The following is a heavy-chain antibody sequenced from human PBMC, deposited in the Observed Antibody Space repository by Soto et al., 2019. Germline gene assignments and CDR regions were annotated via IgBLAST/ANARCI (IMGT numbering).Heavy chain of an antibody. J-gene: IGHJ5*02. Sequence: QVQLQQWGAGLLKPSETLSLTCAVYGGSFSGYYWSWIRQPPGKGLEWIGEINHSGSTNYNPSLKRRATLAVDTSKNQFSLTLSSVTAADTAMYYCAARYCSGGSCPDNWFDPWGQGTLVTVSS. CDR1: GGSFSGYY. CDR2: INHSGST. CDR3: AARYCSGGSCPDNWFDP. D-gene: IGHD2-15*01. V-gene: IGHV4-34*01.